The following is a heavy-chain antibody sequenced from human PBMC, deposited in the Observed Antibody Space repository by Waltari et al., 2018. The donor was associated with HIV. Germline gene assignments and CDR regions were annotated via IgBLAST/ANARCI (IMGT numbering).Heavy chain of an antibody. CDR2: ISGSGGST. J-gene: IGHJ4*02. CDR1: GFTFSSYA. Sequence: EVQLLESGGDWVQPGGSLRLSCAASGFTFSSYAMSWVRQAPGKGLECVSVISGSGGSTDYADSVKGRCTISRDNSKNTLFLQMNSLRAEDTALYYCAKGFSGWSTFDSWGQGTLVTVSS. CDR3: AKGFSGWSTFDS. D-gene: IGHD6-19*01. V-gene: IGHV3-23*01.